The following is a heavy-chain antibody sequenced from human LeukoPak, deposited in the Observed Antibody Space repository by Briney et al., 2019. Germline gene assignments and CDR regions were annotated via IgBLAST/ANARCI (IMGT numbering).Heavy chain of an antibody. Sequence: PEGSLRLSCAASGFTFSSYAMHWARQAPGKGLEWLAVISYDGSNKYYADSVKGRFTISRDNSKNTLYLQMNSLRAEDTAVYYCATTGLLGDIPWGQGTLVTVSS. V-gene: IGHV3-30-3*01. CDR3: ATTGLLGDIP. D-gene: IGHD2-21*01. J-gene: IGHJ5*02. CDR1: GFTFSSYA. CDR2: ISYDGSNK.